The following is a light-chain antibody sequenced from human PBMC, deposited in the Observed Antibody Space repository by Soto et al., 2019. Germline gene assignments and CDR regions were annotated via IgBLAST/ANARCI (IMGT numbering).Light chain of an antibody. V-gene: IGLV3-21*02. CDR3: QVWDSSSDHPSV. J-gene: IGLJ1*01. CDR2: DDS. CDR1: NIGSKS. Sequence: SYELTQPPSVSVAPGQTARITCGGNNIGSKSVHWYQQKPGQAPVLVVYDDSDRPSGIPERFSGSNSGNTATLTISRVEVGDEADYYCQVWDSSSDHPSVFGTGTKLTVL.